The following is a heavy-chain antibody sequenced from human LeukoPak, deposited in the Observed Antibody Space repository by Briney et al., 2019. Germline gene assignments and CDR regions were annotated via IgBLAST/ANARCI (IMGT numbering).Heavy chain of an antibody. CDR2: IYYSGST. D-gene: IGHD6-6*01. Sequence: SETLSLTCTVSGGSISSYYWSWLRQPPGKGLEWIGYIYYSGSTNYNPSLKSRVTISVDTSKNQFSLKPSSVTAADTAVYYCARDPGVYSSSSGRFDYWGQGTLVTVSS. CDR3: ARDPGVYSSSSGRFDY. J-gene: IGHJ4*02. V-gene: IGHV4-59*01. CDR1: GGSISSYY.